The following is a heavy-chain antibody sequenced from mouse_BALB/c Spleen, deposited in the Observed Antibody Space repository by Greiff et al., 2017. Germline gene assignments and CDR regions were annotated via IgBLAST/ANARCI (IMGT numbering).Heavy chain of an antibody. CDR1: GFTFSSYG. J-gene: IGHJ1*01. V-gene: IGHV5-6*01. CDR2: ISSGGSYT. CDR3: ARQTRPHWYFDV. Sequence: EVKLVESGGDLVKPGGSLKLSCAASGFTFSSYGMSWVRQTPDKRLEWVATISSGGSYTYYPDSVKGRFTISRDNAKNTLYLQMSSLKSEDTAMYYCARQTRPHWYFDVWGAGTTVTVSS.